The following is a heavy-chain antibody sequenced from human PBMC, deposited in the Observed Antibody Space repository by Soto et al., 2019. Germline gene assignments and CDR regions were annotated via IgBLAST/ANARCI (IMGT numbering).Heavy chain of an antibody. V-gene: IGHV5-10-1*01. Sequence: GGSLKISFKGSGYSFTSYWIICVLQMPGKGLYCMWRIDPSDSYTNYSPSFQGHVTISAGKSISTAYLQWSSLKASDTAMYYCERSTWGSRWFEPWGQGTLVNVS. CDR3: ERSTWGSRWFEP. CDR2: IDPSDSYT. D-gene: IGHD7-27*01. CDR1: GYSFTSYW. J-gene: IGHJ5*02.